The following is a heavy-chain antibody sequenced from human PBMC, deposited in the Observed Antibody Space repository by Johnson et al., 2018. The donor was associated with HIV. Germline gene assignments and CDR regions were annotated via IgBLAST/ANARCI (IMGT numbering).Heavy chain of an antibody. D-gene: IGHD6-6*01. CDR2: IYSGGST. CDR3: AKVHSSSSLNGAFDI. J-gene: IGHJ3*02. CDR1: GFTVSSNY. V-gene: IGHV3-66*01. Sequence: VQLVESGGGLVQPGGSLRLSCAASGFTVSSNYMSWVRQAPGKGLEWVSVIYSGGSTYYADSVKGRFTISRDNSKNTLYLQMNSLRAEDTALYYCAKVHSSSSLNGAFDIWGQGTMVTVSS.